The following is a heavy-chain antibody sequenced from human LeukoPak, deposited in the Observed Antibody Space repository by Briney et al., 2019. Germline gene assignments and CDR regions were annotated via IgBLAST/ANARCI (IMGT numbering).Heavy chain of an antibody. Sequence: GGSLRLSCAASGFTFGSCAMNWVRQAPGKGLEWLSSINGSGANTYYADSVEGRFTISRDNSQNTLYLQMNSLRAEDTAVYYCAKDVRGYNRPFDYWGQGTLVTVSS. CDR3: AKDVRGYNRPFDY. J-gene: IGHJ4*02. D-gene: IGHD3-10*02. CDR1: GFTFGSCA. V-gene: IGHV3-23*01. CDR2: INGSGANT.